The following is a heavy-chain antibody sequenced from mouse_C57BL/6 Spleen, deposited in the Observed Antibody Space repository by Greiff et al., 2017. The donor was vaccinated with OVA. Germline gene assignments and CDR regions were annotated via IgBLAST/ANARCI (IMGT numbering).Heavy chain of an antibody. CDR3: ARHDTYYFDY. V-gene: IGHV5-6*01. CDR2: ISSGGSYT. J-gene: IGHJ2*01. CDR1: GFTFSSYG. Sequence: EVQGVESGGDLVKPGGSLKLSCAASGFTFSSYGMSWVRQTPDKRLEWVATISSGGSYTYYPDSVKGRFTISRDNAKNTLYLQMSSLKSEDTAMYYCARHDTYYFDYWGQGTTLTVSS.